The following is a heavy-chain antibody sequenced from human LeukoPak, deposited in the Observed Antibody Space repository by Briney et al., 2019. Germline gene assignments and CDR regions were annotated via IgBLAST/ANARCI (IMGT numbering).Heavy chain of an antibody. CDR2: ISGSGGST. D-gene: IGHD2-2*01. CDR1: GFTFSSYG. V-gene: IGHV3-23*01. Sequence: GGSLRLSCAASGFTFSSYGMSWVRQAPGKGLEWVSAISGSGGSTYYADSVKGRFTISRDNSKNTLYLQMNSLRAEDTAVYYCAKDQEVYCSSTSCYAPSPFDYWGQGTLVTVSS. J-gene: IGHJ4*02. CDR3: AKDQEVYCSSTSCYAPSPFDY.